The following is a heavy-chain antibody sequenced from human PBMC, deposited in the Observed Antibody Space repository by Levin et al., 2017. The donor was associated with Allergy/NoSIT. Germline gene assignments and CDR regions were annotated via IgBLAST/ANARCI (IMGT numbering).Heavy chain of an antibody. CDR3: ASGYCSSGSCFPASGSRVAMDV. D-gene: IGHD2-15*01. Sequence: GGSLRLSCKASGGIFDRYTFSWVRQAPGQGLEWVGGIIPLFGTTNYTQKFQGRVTITADTSTSTVYMELSSLRSEDTAVYYCASGYCSSGSCFPASGSRVAMDVWGQGTTVTVSS. CDR2: IIPLFGTT. V-gene: IGHV1-69*06. J-gene: IGHJ6*02. CDR1: GGIFDRYT.